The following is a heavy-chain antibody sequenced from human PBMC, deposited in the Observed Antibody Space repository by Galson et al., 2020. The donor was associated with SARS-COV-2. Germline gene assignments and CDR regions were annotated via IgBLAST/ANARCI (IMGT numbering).Heavy chain of an antibody. CDR2: ISYDASNK. CDR3: ARGYSSGWQYYFDY. CDR1: GFTFSSYA. V-gene: IGHV3-30*04. J-gene: IGHJ4*02. Sequence: GESLKISCAASGFTFSSYAMHWVRQAPGKGLAWVAVISYDASNKYYTDSVKGRFTISRDNSKNTLYLQMNSLRAEDTALYYCARGYSSGWQYYFDYWGQGTRVTVSS. D-gene: IGHD6-19*01.